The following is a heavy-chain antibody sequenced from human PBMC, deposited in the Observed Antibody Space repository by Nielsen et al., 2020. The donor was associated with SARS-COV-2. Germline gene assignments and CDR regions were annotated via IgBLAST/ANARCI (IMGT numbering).Heavy chain of an antibody. CDR1: GHTFTRYD. D-gene: IGHD3-22*01. V-gene: IGHV1-3*01. Sequence: ASVKVSCKASGHTFTRYDIHWVRQATGQRLEWMGWINAGNGNTKYSQKFQGRVTITRDTSASTAYMELSSLRSEDTAVYYCAREGRRYYDSSGYDYWGQGTLVTVSS. J-gene: IGHJ4*02. CDR3: AREGRRYYDSSGYDY. CDR2: INAGNGNT.